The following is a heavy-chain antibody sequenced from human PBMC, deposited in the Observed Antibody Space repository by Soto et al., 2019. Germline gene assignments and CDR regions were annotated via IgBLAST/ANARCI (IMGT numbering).Heavy chain of an antibody. J-gene: IGHJ4*02. Sequence: QVQLVQSGAEVKKPGASVKVACKASGYTFSDYGITWVRQAPGQGLEWVGWISAYNRDTKYAQKVQGRVTMTTDTSTRTAYVELRSLRSDDTAVYFCARDHTYYDNGGTTDYWGQGTLVTVSS. CDR1: GYTFSDYG. V-gene: IGHV1-18*01. CDR3: ARDHTYYDNGGTTDY. D-gene: IGHD3-22*01. CDR2: ISAYNRDT.